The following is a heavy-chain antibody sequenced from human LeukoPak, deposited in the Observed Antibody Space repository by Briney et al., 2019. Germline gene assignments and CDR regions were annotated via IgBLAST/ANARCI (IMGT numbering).Heavy chain of an antibody. CDR3: ARDGGSGWYWFDP. D-gene: IGHD6-19*01. CDR2: IIPIFGTA. V-gene: IGHV1-69*05. J-gene: IGHJ5*02. CDR1: GGTFSSYA. Sequence: ASVKVSCKASGGTFSSYAISWVRQAPGQGLEWMGGIIPIFGTANYAQKFQGRVTITTDESTSTAYMELSSLRSEDTAVYYCARDGGSGWYWFDPWGQGTLVTVSS.